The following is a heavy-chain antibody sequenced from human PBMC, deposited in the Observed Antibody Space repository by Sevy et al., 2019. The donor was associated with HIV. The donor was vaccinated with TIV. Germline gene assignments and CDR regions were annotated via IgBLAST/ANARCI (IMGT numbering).Heavy chain of an antibody. CDR3: ARGGPNQQQLDYFDY. Sequence: SETLSLTCTVSGVSISPYYWAWIRQPPGKGLECIGFSGNTNYNPSLKTRVTTSVDTSKIQFSLKLSSVTAADTAIYYCARGGPNQQQLDYFDYWGQGTLVTVSS. V-gene: IGHV4-59*01. D-gene: IGHD6-13*01. CDR2: SGNT. J-gene: IGHJ4*02. CDR1: GVSISPYY.